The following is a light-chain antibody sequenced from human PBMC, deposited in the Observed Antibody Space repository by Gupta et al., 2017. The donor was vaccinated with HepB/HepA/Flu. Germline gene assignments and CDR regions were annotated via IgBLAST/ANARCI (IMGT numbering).Light chain of an antibody. Sequence: QSVLPQSPSASGPPGQRVTISCSGSLPNIGTNYVHWYQQLPGTAPKLLIYRNDQRPSGVPDRFSGSKSGSSASLAIRGLRFEDEADYYCAAWDDTLSGLIFGGGTMLTVL. J-gene: IGLJ2*01. CDR1: LPNIGTNY. CDR2: RND. V-gene: IGLV1-47*01. CDR3: AAWDDTLSGLI.